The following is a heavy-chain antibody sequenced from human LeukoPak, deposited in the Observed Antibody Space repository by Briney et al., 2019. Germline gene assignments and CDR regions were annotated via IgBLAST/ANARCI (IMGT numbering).Heavy chain of an antibody. CDR1: GYSISSGYY. CDR2: IYHSGST. D-gene: IGHD6-13*01. J-gene: IGHJ4*02. CDR3: ARLFFSWYFDY. Sequence: NPSETLSLTCAVSGYSISSGYYWGWIRQPPGKGLEWIGSIYHSGSTYYNPSLKSRVTISVDTSKNQFSLKLSSVTAADTAVYYCARLFFSWYFDYWGQGTLVTVSS. V-gene: IGHV4-38-2*01.